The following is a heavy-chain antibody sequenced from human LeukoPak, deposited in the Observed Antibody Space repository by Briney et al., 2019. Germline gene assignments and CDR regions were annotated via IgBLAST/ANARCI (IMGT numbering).Heavy chain of an antibody. CDR1: GFTFISYA. D-gene: IGHD6-25*01. Sequence: GGSLRLSCAASGFTFISYAMSWVRQAPGKGLEWVSAISDSGGNTYYADSVKGRFTISRDNYKNTLFLQMDSLRAEATAIYYCAKDLAPAAYWGQGTLVTVSS. J-gene: IGHJ4*02. V-gene: IGHV3-23*01. CDR3: AKDLAPAAY. CDR2: ISDSGGNT.